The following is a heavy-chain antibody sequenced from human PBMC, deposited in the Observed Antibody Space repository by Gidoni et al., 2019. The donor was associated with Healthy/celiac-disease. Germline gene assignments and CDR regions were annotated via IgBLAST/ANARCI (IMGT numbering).Heavy chain of an antibody. D-gene: IGHD6-6*01. J-gene: IGHJ6*02. CDR2: ISSSGSTI. Sequence: QVQLVESGGGLVKPGGSLRLSCAASGFTFSDYYMSWIRQAPGKGLEWVSYISSSGSTIYYADSVKGRFTISRDNAKNSLYLQMNSLRAEDTAVYYCARDAQSSIAAASASGTNAYYYGMDVWGQGTTVTVSS. V-gene: IGHV3-11*01. CDR1: GFTFSDYY. CDR3: ARDAQSSIAAASASGTNAYYYGMDV.